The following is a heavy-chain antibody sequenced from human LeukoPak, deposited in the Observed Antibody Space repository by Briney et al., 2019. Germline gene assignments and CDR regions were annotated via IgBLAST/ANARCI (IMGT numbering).Heavy chain of an antibody. Sequence: GGSLRLSCVASGFTFTNYAMSWVRQAPGKGLEWVSAITGSDGSSCYADSVKGRFTISRDNSKNTLYLQVNSLRAEDTAVYYCAKWGDYDMTGYYVPDYWGQGTLVTVSS. J-gene: IGHJ4*02. CDR3: AKWGDYDMTGYYVPDY. CDR1: GFTFTNYA. D-gene: IGHD3-9*01. V-gene: IGHV3-23*01. CDR2: ITGSDGSS.